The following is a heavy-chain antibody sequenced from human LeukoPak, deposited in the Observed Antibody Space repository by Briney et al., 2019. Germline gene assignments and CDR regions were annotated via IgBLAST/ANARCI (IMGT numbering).Heavy chain of an antibody. J-gene: IGHJ4*02. Sequence: SGPTLVNPTQTLTLACTFSGFSLNTSGVGVGWIRQPPGKALEWLALIYWNDDKRYSPSLKSRPTITKDTSKNQVVLTMTNMDPVDTATYYCTHFVRVTTHFDCWGQGTLVTVSS. CDR1: GFSLNTSGVG. D-gene: IGHD2-21*02. CDR3: THFVRVTTHFDC. V-gene: IGHV2-5*01. CDR2: IYWNDDK.